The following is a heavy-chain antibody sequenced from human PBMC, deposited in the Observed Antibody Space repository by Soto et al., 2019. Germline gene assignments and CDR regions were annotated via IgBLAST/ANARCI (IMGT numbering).Heavy chain of an antibody. CDR2: IIAGGGAT. D-gene: IGHD4-17*01. Sequence: PAGSMGLCSASSGVTLCIHAISWLRQTQGKGLEWVSAIIAGGGATYNADSVKGRFAISRDNSKSTLYLQMNSLRAEDTAVYYCAKYGGAYYKYYAMDAWGQGTSVTGSS. J-gene: IGHJ6*02. V-gene: IGHV3-23*01. CDR1: GVTLCIHA. CDR3: AKYGGAYYKYYAMDA.